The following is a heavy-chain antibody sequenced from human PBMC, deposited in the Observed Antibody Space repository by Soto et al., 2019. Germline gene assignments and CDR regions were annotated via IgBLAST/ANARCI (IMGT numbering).Heavy chain of an antibody. J-gene: IGHJ4*02. CDR1: GYTFTSYY. Sequence: QVSLVQSGAEVKKPGASVKVSCKASGYTFTSYYVHWVRQAPGQGLEWMGIINPSGATTTYAQNFQGRGAMTWDTSTSTVYMELSSLRSEDTAVYYCARLDCFSSSCYFKYWGQGTLVTVSS. V-gene: IGHV1-46*01. CDR3: ARLDCFSSSCYFKY. CDR2: INPSGATT. D-gene: IGHD2-2*01.